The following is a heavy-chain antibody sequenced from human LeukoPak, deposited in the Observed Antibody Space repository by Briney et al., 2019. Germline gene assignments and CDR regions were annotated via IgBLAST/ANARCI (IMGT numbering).Heavy chain of an antibody. CDR2: TSYDESNK. V-gene: IGHV3-30*18. J-gene: IGHJ4*02. CDR3: AKGTLDRGWSRSSGSYLFDY. Sequence: GGSLRLSSAASGFTFSNYGMHWVRQAPGKGLEWVAVTSYDESNKYYADSVKGRFTISRDNSKNTLYLQMNSLRAEDTAVYYCAKGTLDRGWSRSSGSYLFDYWGQRTLVTVSS. CDR1: GFTFSNYG. D-gene: IGHD1-26*01.